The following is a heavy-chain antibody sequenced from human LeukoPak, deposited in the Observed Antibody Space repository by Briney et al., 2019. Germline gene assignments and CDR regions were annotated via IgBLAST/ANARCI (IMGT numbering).Heavy chain of an antibody. CDR1: GGSISSSSYY. J-gene: IGHJ4*02. D-gene: IGHD4-17*01. V-gene: IGHV4-30-4*08. CDR2: IYYSGST. CDR3: ARAWSTTVTTLFDY. Sequence: PSETLSLTCTVSGGSISSSSYYWGWIRQPPGKGLEWIGYIYYSGSTYYNPSLKSRVTISVDTSKNQFSLKLSSVTAADTAVYYCARAWSTTVTTLFDYWGQGTLVTVSS.